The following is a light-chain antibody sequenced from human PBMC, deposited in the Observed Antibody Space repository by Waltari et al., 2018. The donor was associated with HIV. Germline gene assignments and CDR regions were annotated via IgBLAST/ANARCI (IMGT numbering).Light chain of an antibody. J-gene: IGKJ4*01. CDR3: QQSYRIPLA. CDR1: QSISTY. CDR2: GAF. V-gene: IGKV1-39*01. Sequence: DIQMTQSPSSLSASVGDKVTITCRASQSISTYLHWYQQKPGKAPKLLIYGAFSLQSGVPSGFSGSGSGTDFTLTITSLQPEDFATYYCQQSYRIPLAFGGGTKVEL.